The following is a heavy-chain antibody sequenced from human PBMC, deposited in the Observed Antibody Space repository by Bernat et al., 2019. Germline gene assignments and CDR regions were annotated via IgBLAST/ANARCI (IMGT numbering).Heavy chain of an antibody. Sequence: QVQLQESGPGLVKPSETLSLTCTVSGGSISSYYWSWIRQPPGKGLEWIGYIYYSGSTNYNPSLKSRVTISVDTAKNQFSRKLSSVTAADTAVYYCARGGIVVVRGFDYWGQGTLVTVSS. J-gene: IGHJ4*02. V-gene: IGHV4-59*01. D-gene: IGHD2-2*01. CDR2: IYYSGST. CDR3: ARGGIVVVRGFDY. CDR1: GGSISSYY.